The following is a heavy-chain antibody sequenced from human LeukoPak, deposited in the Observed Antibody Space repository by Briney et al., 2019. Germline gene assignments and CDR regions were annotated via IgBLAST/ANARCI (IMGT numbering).Heavy chain of an antibody. D-gene: IGHD3-10*01. V-gene: IGHV4-39*07. CDR3: ARDGGSGSYYSHRGYFDY. CDR2: IYYSGRT. J-gene: IGHJ4*02. CDR1: GGSISSSSYY. Sequence: PSETLSLTCTVSGGSISSSSYYWGWIRQPPGKGLEWIGSIYYSGRTYYNPSLKSRVTISVDTSKNQFSLKLSSVTAADTAVYYCARDGGSGSYYSHRGYFDYWGQGTLVTVSS.